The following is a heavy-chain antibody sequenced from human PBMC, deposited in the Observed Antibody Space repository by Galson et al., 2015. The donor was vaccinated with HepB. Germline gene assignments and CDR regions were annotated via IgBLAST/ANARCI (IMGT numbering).Heavy chain of an antibody. Sequence: SVKVSCKASGYTFTSYGISWVRQAPGQGLEWMGWISAYNGNTNYAQKLQGRVTMTTDTSTSTAYMELRSLRSDDTAVYYCARDCSGGSCPSTDNWFDPWGQGTLVTVSS. J-gene: IGHJ5*02. CDR2: ISAYNGNT. CDR3: ARDCSGGSCPSTDNWFDP. V-gene: IGHV1-18*01. CDR1: GYTFTSYG. D-gene: IGHD2-15*01.